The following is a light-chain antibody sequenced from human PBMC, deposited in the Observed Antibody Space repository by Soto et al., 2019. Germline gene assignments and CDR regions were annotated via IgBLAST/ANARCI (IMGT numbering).Light chain of an antibody. CDR3: CSYAGSSTL. CDR1: SSDVGSYNL. CDR2: EVS. Sequence: QSALTQPASVSGSPGQSITISCTGTSSDVGSYNLVSWYQQHPGKAPKLMIYEVSKRPSGVSNRFSGSKSGNTASLTISGLRAEDEADYYCCSYAGSSTLFGGGTKVTVL. V-gene: IGLV2-23*02. J-gene: IGLJ2*01.